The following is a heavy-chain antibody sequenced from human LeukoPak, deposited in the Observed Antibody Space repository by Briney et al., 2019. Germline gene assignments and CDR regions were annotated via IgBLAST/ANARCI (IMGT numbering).Heavy chain of an antibody. CDR3: AKDFRYCGGNNCYGWFDP. D-gene: IGHD2-15*01. CDR2: INPSGGST. CDR1: GYTFTSYY. Sequence: ASVKVSCKASGYTFTSYYMHWVRQAPGQGLEWMGIINPSGGSTSYAQKFQGRVTMTRDMSTSTVYMELSSLRSEDTAIYFCAKDFRYCGGNNCYGWFDPWGQGTLVTVSS. V-gene: IGHV1-46*01. J-gene: IGHJ5*02.